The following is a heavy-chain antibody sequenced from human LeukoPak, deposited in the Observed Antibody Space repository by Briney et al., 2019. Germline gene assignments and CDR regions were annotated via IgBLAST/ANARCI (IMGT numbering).Heavy chain of an antibody. CDR1: GFTFSSYA. V-gene: IGHV3-30*04. D-gene: IGHD3-9*01. CDR3: AKASLRYFDWGYYFDY. CDR2: ISYDGSNK. Sequence: GRSLRLSCAASGFTFSSYAMHWVRQAPGKGLEWVAVISYDGSNKYYADSVKGRFTISRDNSKNTLYLQMNSLRAEDTAVYYCAKASLRYFDWGYYFDYWGQGTLVTVSS. J-gene: IGHJ4*02.